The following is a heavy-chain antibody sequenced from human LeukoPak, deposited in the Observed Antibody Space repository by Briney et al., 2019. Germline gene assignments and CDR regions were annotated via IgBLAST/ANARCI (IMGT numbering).Heavy chain of an antibody. CDR2: INYNGAIT. D-gene: IGHD5-12*01. V-gene: IGHV3-20*04. CDR1: GFTFVDYG. J-gene: IGHJ4*02. Sequence: PGGSLRLSCATSGFTFVDYGLSWVRRAPGKGLEWLCAINYNGAITDYADSVKGRFTISRDNSKNTLYLQMNSLRAEDTAVYYCAKDIVATIKPSCFDYWGQGTLVTVSS. CDR3: AKDIVATIKPSCFDY.